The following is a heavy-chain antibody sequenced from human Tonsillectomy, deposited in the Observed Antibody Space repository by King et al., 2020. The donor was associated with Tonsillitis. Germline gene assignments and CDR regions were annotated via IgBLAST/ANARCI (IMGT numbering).Heavy chain of an antibody. V-gene: IGHV3-23*04. D-gene: IGHD3-3*01. J-gene: IGHJ4*02. CDR3: AKDRDTYFDFWSGYSDFDY. CDR1: GFTFSSYA. CDR2: ISGGGGGT. Sequence: VQLVESGGGLVQPGGSLRLSCAASGFTFSSYAMSWVRQAPGKGLEWVSVISGGGGGTYYADSVKGRFTISRDNSKNTLYLEMNSLRAEDTAVYYCAKDRDTYFDFWSGYSDFDYWGKGSRVTVSS.